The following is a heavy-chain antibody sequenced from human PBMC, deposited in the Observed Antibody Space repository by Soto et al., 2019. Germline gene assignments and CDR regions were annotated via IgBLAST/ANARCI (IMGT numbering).Heavy chain of an antibody. J-gene: IGHJ3*02. CDR3: ARLRSPSDAFDI. Sequence: SETLSLTCTVSGGSISSGGYYWSWIRQHPGKGLEWIGSIYYSGSTYYNPSLKSRVTISVDTSKNQFSLKLSSVTAADTAVYYCARLRSPSDAFDIWGQGTMVTVSS. V-gene: IGHV4-39*01. CDR2: IYYSGST. CDR1: GGSISSGGYY.